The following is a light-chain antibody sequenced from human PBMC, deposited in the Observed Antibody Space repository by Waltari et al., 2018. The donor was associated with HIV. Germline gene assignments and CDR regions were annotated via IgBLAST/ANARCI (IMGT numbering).Light chain of an antibody. CDR2: DVS. CDR1: SSDVGCYNY. V-gene: IGLV2-14*01. CDR3: SSYTSTYV. J-gene: IGLJ1*01. Sequence: QSALTQPASVAGSLGTSHTFPGTGTSSDVGCYNYVSWYQQHPGKAPKLMIYDVSNRPSGVSNRFSGSKSGNTASLTISGLQAEDEADYYCSSYTSTYVFGTGTKVTVL.